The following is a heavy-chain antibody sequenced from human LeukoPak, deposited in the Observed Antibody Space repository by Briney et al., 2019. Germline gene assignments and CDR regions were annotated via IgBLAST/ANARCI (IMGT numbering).Heavy chain of an antibody. D-gene: IGHD3-3*01. J-gene: IGHJ6*02. Sequence: EASVSVSCKAPGYTFTSYGISWVRQAPGQGLEWMGWISAYNGNTNYAQKFQGRVTITADKSTSTAYMELSSLRSEDTAVYYCARALPRYYDFWSGSQLDVWGQGTTVTVSS. V-gene: IGHV1-18*01. CDR3: ARALPRYYDFWSGSQLDV. CDR2: ISAYNGNT. CDR1: GYTFTSYG.